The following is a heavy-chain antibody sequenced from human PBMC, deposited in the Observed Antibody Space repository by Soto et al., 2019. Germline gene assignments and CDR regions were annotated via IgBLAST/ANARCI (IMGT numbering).Heavy chain of an antibody. J-gene: IGHJ5*02. CDR2: IYTSGST. CDR3: ARDGIAAAGTPFDP. CDR1: GGSISSYY. Sequence: SETLSLTCTVSGGSISSYYWSWIRQPAGKGLEWIGRIYTSGSTNYSPSLKSRVTMSVDTSKNQFSLKLSSVTAADTAVYYCARDGIAAAGTPFDPWGQGTLVTVSS. D-gene: IGHD6-13*01. V-gene: IGHV4-4*07.